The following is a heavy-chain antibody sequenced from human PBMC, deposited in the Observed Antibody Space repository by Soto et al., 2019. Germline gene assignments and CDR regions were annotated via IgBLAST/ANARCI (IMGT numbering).Heavy chain of an antibody. V-gene: IGHV5-51*01. CDR2: IYPGDSDT. J-gene: IGHJ4*02. CDR3: ASPYSSRWLSLDY. CDR1: GYSFTSYW. D-gene: IGHD6-13*01. Sequence: VQLVQSGAEVKKPGESLKISCKGSGYSFTSYWIGLVRQMPGKGLEWMGVIYPGDSDTRYSPSFQGQVTISADKSSSTASRQWSSLKVSDTAMYYCASPYSSRWLSLDYWFEGALVTVSS.